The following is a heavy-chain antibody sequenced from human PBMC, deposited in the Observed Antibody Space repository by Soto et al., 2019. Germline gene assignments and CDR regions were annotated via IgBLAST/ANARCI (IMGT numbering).Heavy chain of an antibody. D-gene: IGHD2-15*01. CDR1: GFTFSSYA. CDR2: ISYDGSNK. V-gene: IGHV3-30-3*01. Sequence: QVQLVESGGGVVQPGRSLRLSCAASGFTFSSYAMHWVRQAPGKGLEWVAVISYDGSNKYYADSVKGRFTISRDNSKNTFYLQMNSLRAEDRAVYYCARDLLHGTLDIWGQGTMVTVSS. CDR3: ARDLLHGTLDI. J-gene: IGHJ3*02.